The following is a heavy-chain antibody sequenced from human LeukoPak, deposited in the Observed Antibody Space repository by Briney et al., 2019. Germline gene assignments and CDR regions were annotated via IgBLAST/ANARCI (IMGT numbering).Heavy chain of an antibody. CDR2: ISYDGSNN. D-gene: IGHD6-13*01. V-gene: IGHV3-30-3*01. CDR1: RFTFSSYA. CDR3: ASHPGGNIAAALP. Sequence: GGTLRLYCAGSRFTFSSYAMHWDRQAPGKGLEGVAVISYDGSNNDYADSVRGRFTTSKDNYKNTLYLQMNSLRAEDTAVYYCASHPGGNIAAALPWGQGTLVTVSS. J-gene: IGHJ1*01.